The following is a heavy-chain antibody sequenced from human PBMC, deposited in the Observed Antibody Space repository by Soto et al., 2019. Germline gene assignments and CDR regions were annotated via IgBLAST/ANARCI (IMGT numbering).Heavy chain of an antibody. CDR3: ARVVGAVAGTGGFDS. D-gene: IGHD6-19*01. CDR2: ISAYNGNT. Sequence: ASVKVSCKASGYTFTSYGISWMRQAPGQGLEWMGWISAYNGNTNYTQKLQGRVTMTTDTSTSTAYMELRSLRSDDTAVYYCARVVGAVAGTGGFDSWGQGTLVTVSS. J-gene: IGHJ4*02. V-gene: IGHV1-18*01. CDR1: GYTFTSYG.